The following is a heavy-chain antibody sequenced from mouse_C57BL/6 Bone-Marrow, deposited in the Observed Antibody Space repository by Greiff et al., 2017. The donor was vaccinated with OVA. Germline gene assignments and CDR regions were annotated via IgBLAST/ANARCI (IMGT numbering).Heavy chain of an antibody. CDR3: ALKVVAPYYAMDY. J-gene: IGHJ4*01. CDR1: GFSLTSYG. CDR2: IWSGGST. V-gene: IGHV2-2*01. Sequence: VKLMESGPGLVQPSQSLSITCTVSGFSLTSYGVHWVRQSPGKGLEWLGVIWSGGSTDYKAAFISRLSISKDNSKSQVFFKMNSLQADDTAIYYCALKVVAPYYAMDYWGQGTSVTVSS. D-gene: IGHD1-1*01.